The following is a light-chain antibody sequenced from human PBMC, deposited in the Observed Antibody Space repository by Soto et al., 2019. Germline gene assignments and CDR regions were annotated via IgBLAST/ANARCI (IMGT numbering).Light chain of an antibody. CDR1: QNIDSW. V-gene: IGKV1-5*03. Sequence: DIQMTQSPSTLSASIGDRITISCRASQNIDSWLAWYQQRPGKAPKLLIYSASNLVSGVPSRFSGSGSGTDFTLTLTSLQPDDFATYYCQQYSDYSRSFGQGTQVEVK. CDR2: SAS. J-gene: IGKJ1*01. CDR3: QQYSDYSRS.